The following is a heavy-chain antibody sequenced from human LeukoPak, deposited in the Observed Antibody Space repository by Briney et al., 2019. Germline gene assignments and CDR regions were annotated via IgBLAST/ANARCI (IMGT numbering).Heavy chain of an antibody. V-gene: IGHV3-21*01. D-gene: IGHD6-19*01. Sequence: GGSLRLSCAASGFTFSSYSMNWVRQAPGKGLEWVSSISSSSSYIYYADSVKGRFTISRDNAKNSLYLQMNSLRAEDTAVYYCARAGIAEAGTHSDYWGQGTLVTVSS. CDR2: ISSSSSYI. CDR1: GFTFSSYS. J-gene: IGHJ4*02. CDR3: ARAGIAEAGTHSDY.